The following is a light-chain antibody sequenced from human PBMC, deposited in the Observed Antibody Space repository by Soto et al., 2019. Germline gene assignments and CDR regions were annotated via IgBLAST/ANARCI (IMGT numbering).Light chain of an antibody. V-gene: IGKV1-5*03. Sequence: DIHMTHSPSTLSASVGDRVTITCRASQSISIWLAWYQQKPGKAPKILIYKASSLESGVPSRFSGSGSGTEFTLTISSLQPDDFATYYCQQYSTYTPRTFGQGTKVDIK. CDR3: QQYSTYTPRT. J-gene: IGKJ1*01. CDR1: QSISIW. CDR2: KAS.